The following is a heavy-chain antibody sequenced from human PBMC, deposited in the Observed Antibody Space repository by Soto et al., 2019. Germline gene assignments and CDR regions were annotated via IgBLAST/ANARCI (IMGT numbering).Heavy chain of an antibody. J-gene: IGHJ1*01. V-gene: IGHV3-23*01. CDR1: GFTFSSYA. CDR2: ISGSGGST. D-gene: IGHD2-15*01. Sequence: GGSLRLSCAASGFTFSSYAMSWVRQAPGKGLEWVSAISGSGGSTYYADSVKGRFTISRDNSKNTLYLQMNSLRAEDTAVYYCAKYPGEGSVGYCSGGSCRKEYFQHWGQGTLVTVSS. CDR3: AKYPGEGSVGYCSGGSCRKEYFQH.